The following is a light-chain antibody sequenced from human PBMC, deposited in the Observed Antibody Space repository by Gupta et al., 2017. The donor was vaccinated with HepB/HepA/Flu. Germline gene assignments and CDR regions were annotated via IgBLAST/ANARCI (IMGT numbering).Light chain of an antibody. V-gene: IGKV3-20*01. CDR3: QQHVTLPWT. Sequence: EIVLTQSPGTLSLSPGERATLSCGASQSVSSIYLAWYHQKPGQAPRLLIYGTSSRATDIPDRFSGSGSGTDFTLTISRLEPEDFAVYYCQQHVTLPWTFGQGTKVEFK. CDR1: QSVSSIY. CDR2: GTS. J-gene: IGKJ1*01.